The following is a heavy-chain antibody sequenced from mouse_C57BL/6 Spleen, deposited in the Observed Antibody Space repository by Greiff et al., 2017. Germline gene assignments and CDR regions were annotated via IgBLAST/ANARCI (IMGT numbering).Heavy chain of an antibody. V-gene: IGHV1-72*01. CDR2: LDPSSCVT. D-gene: IGHD2-1*01. CDR3: AREGNSAWFAY. J-gene: IGHJ3*01. Sequence: QVQLQQPGAELVKPGASVKLSCKASGYTFTSSWMHWVKQRPGRGLEWIGRLDPSSCVTKYNEQVKSKATLTGDKPSSTAYMQLSSLTSEYSAVYYCAREGNSAWFAYWGQGTLVTVSA. CDR1: GYTFTSSW.